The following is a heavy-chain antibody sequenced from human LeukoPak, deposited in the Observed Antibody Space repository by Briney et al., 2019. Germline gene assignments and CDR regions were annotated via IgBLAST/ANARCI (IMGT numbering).Heavy chain of an antibody. CDR2: ISFDGSEK. Sequence: GGSLRLSCAVSGFTFSNYGLHWVPQAPGKWPEWVAAISFDGSEKHYADSVKGRFTISRDNSKKTLYLQMNSLGLDDTAVYYCAKDLGSTSPAGNYWGQGTLVTVSS. CDR1: GFTFSNYG. V-gene: IGHV3-30*18. CDR3: AKDLGSTSPAGNY. D-gene: IGHD2-2*01. J-gene: IGHJ4*02.